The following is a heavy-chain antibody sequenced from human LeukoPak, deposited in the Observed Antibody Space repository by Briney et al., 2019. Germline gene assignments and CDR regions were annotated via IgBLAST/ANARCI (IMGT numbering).Heavy chain of an antibody. CDR2: ISGSSSYI. D-gene: IGHD3-16*01. CDR3: ARGGGLDV. V-gene: IGHV3-21*04. CDR1: GFTFSSYS. J-gene: IGHJ6*02. Sequence: PGGSLRLSCAASGFTFSSYSVNWVRQAPGKGLEWVSSISGSSSYINYADSVKGRFTISRDNAKNSLYLQMSNLRAEDTAVYFCARGGGLDVWGQGATVTVSS.